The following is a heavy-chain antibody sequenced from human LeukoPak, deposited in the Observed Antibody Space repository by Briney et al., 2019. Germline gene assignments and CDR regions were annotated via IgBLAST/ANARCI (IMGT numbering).Heavy chain of an antibody. J-gene: IGHJ6*03. V-gene: IGHV3-33*01. CDR1: GFTFSSYG. CDR2: IWYDGSNK. Sequence: GGSLRLSCAASGFTFSSYGMHWVRQVPGKGLEWVAVIWYDGSNKYYADSVKGRFTISRDNSKNTLYLQMNSLRAEDTAVYYCARGDSSSWYPVGYYYYYMDVWGKGTTVTVSS. CDR3: ARGDSSSWYPVGYYYYYMDV. D-gene: IGHD6-13*01.